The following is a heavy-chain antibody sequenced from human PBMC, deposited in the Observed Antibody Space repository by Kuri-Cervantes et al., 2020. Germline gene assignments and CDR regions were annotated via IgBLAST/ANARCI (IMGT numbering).Heavy chain of an antibody. CDR2: ISWNSGSV. CDR3: AKDHGYSYGSFDY. CDR1: GFTFDDYA. V-gene: IGHV3-9*01. J-gene: IGHJ4*02. Sequence: SLKISCAASGFTFDDYAMHWVRQAPGKGLEWVSGISWNSGSVGYVDSVKGRFTISRDNAKNSLYLQMNSLRAEDTALYYCAKDHGYSYGSFDYWGQGTLVTVSS. D-gene: IGHD5-18*01.